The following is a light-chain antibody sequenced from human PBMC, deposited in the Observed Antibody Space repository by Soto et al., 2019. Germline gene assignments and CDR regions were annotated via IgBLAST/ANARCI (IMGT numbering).Light chain of an antibody. CDR3: CSYAGSSIP. CDR1: SSDVGSYNL. CDR2: EGS. J-gene: IGLJ1*01. V-gene: IGLV2-23*01. Sequence: QSALTQHASVSGSPGQSITISCTGTSSDVGSYNLVSWYQQHPGKAPKLMIYEGSKRPSGVSNRFSGSKSGNTASLTISGLQAEDEADYYCCSYAGSSIPFGTGTKLTVL.